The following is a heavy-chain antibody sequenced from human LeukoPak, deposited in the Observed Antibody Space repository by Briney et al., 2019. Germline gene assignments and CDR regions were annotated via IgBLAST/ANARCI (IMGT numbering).Heavy chain of an antibody. D-gene: IGHD3-10*01. CDR1: GFTFSSYS. V-gene: IGHV3-30*02. Sequence: AGGSLRLSCAASGFTFSSYSMNWVRQAPGKGLEWVAFIRYDGSNKYYADSVKGRFTISRDNSKNTLYLQMNSLRAEDTAVYYCAKVLGDYYGSGSYYNALGYWGQGTLVTVSS. CDR3: AKVLGDYYGSGSYYNALGY. CDR2: IRYDGSNK. J-gene: IGHJ4*02.